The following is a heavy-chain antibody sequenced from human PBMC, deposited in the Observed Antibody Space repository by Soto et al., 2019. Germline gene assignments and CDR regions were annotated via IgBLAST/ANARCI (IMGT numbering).Heavy chain of an antibody. J-gene: IGHJ4*02. D-gene: IGHD5-18*01. CDR2: IYYSGTT. V-gene: IGHV4-31*03. CDR1: GGSISSEGYY. Sequence: PSETLSLTCTVSGGSISSEGYYWSWFRQLPGKGLEWIGDIYYSGTTYHNPSLRSRLTISGDASENQFSLKLSSVTAADTALYYCARGRGYSYGPYYFDYWGQGTLVTVSS. CDR3: ARGRGYSYGPYYFDY.